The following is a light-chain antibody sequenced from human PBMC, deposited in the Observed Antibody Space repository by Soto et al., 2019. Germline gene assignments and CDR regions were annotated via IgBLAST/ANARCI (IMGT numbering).Light chain of an antibody. J-gene: IGLJ1*01. CDR1: SSDVGGYTY. V-gene: IGLV2-8*01. CDR3: SSYAGITPYV. Sequence: QSVLTQPPSASGSPGQSVTISCTGTSSDVGGYTYVSWYQQHPGKAPKLMIYEVSKRPSGVPDRFSGSKSGSTASLTVSGLQAEDEADYYCSSYAGITPYVFGTGTKVTVL. CDR2: EVS.